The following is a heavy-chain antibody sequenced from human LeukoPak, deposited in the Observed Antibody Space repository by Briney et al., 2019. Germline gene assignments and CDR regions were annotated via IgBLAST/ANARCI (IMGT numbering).Heavy chain of an antibody. V-gene: IGHV1-3*01. CDR2: INAGNGNT. CDR3: ARVRYYGSGSNLSIDY. Sequence: ASVKVSCKASGYTFTSYAMHWVRQAPEQRLEWMGWINAGNGNTKYSQKFQGRVTITRDTSASTAYMELSSLRSEDTAVYYCARVRYYGSGSNLSIDYWGQGTLVTVSS. D-gene: IGHD3-10*01. CDR1: GYTFTSYA. J-gene: IGHJ4*02.